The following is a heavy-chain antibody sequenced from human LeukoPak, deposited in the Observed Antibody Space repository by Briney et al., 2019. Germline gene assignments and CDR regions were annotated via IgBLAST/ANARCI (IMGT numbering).Heavy chain of an antibody. Sequence: PSETLSLTCTVSGRSISSSSYYWGWIRQPPGKGLEWIGSISYSGFTYYNPSLKSRVTISVDTSNNQFSLKLTFVTAADTAVYYYAVVPSRSEGYSYLNWFYPWGQGTLVTVS. J-gene: IGHJ5*02. V-gene: IGHV4-39*01. CDR3: AVVPSRSEGYSYLNWFYP. D-gene: IGHD5-24*01. CDR2: ISYSGFT. CDR1: GRSISSSSYY.